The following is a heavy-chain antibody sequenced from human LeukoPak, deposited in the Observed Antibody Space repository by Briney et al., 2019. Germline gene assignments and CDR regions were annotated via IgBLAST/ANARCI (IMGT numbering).Heavy chain of an antibody. Sequence: ASVKVSCKASGYTFTGYYMHWVRQAPGQGLEWMGWINPNSGGTNYAQKFQGWVTMTRDTSISTAYMELSRLRSDDTAVYYCARAPPKRHTMVRGGNDYWGQGTLVTVSS. CDR3: ARAPPKRHTMVRGGNDY. V-gene: IGHV1-2*04. CDR2: INPNSGGT. D-gene: IGHD3-10*01. J-gene: IGHJ4*02. CDR1: GYTFTGYY.